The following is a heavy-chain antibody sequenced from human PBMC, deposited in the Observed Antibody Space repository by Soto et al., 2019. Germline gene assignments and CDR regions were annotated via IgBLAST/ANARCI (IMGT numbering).Heavy chain of an antibody. D-gene: IGHD6-6*01. CDR3: ATRYSSSSYYYGMDV. CDR1: GGTFSSYA. Sequence: SVKVSCKASGGTFSSYAISWVRQAPGQGLEWMGGIIPIFGTANYAQKFQGRVTITADESTSTAYMELSSLRSEDTAVYYCATRYSSSSYYYGMDVWGQGTTVTVSS. J-gene: IGHJ6*02. CDR2: IIPIFGTA. V-gene: IGHV1-69*13.